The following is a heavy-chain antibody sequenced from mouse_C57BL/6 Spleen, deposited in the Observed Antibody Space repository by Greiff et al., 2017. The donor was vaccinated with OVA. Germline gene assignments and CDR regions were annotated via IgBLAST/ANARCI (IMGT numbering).Heavy chain of an antibody. CDR1: GYTFTSYW. D-gene: IGHD2-4*01. V-gene: IGHV1-50*01. Sequence: QVQLQQPGAELVKPGASVKLSCKASGYTFTSYWMQWVKQRPGQGLEWIGEIDPSDSYTNYNQKFKGKATLTVDTSSSTAYMQLSSLTSEDSAVYYCARGRGYDYDGYAMDYWGQGTSVTVSS. CDR3: ARGRGYDYDGYAMDY. J-gene: IGHJ4*01. CDR2: IDPSDSYT.